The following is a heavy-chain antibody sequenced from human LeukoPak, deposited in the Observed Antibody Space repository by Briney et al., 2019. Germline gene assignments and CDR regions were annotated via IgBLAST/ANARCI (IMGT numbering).Heavy chain of an antibody. Sequence: ASVRVSCKASGYTFTGYSMHWVRQAPGQGLEWMGWINPNSGGTNYAQKFQGRVTMTRDTSISTAYMELSRLRSDDTAVYYCASARHYYDSSGYYYSGLDAFDVWGQGTMVTVSS. CDR2: INPNSGGT. D-gene: IGHD3-22*01. V-gene: IGHV1-2*02. CDR1: GYTFTGYS. CDR3: ASARHYYDSSGYYYSGLDAFDV. J-gene: IGHJ3*01.